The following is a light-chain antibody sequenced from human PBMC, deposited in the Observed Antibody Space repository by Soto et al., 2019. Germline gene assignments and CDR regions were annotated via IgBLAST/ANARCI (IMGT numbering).Light chain of an antibody. CDR3: SSYTSSSTLEV. V-gene: IGLV2-14*01. Sequence: QSVLTQPASVSGSPGQSISISCTGTSSDVGGYNYVSWYQQHPGKAPKLMIYEVNSRPSGVSNRFSGSKSGNTASLTISGLQAEDEADYYCSSYTSSSTLEVFETGTKLTVL. CDR2: EVN. J-gene: IGLJ1*01. CDR1: SSDVGGYNY.